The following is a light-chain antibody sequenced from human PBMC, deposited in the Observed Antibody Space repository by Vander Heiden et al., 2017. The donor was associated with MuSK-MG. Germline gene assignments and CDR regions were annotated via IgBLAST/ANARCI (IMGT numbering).Light chain of an antibody. CDR2: DAS. CDR3: QQPILGHPGAV. V-gene: IGKV3-11*01. J-gene: IGKJ1*01. Sequence: LLIFDASNRATGIPARFSGSGSGTDFILTISSREPEDFEVYFCQQPILGHPGAVFGQGTKVEIK.